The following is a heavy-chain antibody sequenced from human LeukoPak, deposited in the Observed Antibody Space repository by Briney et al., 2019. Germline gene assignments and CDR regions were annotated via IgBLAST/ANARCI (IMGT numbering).Heavy chain of an antibody. Sequence: NPGGSLRLSCAASGFTFSAFSMNWVRQAPGKGLEWVSAISSSSSDIYYTDSVKGRFTISRDNSKNTLYLQMNSLRAEDTAVYYCARAFREAAAAFDYWGQGTLVTVSS. V-gene: IGHV3-21*04. CDR2: ISSSSSDI. CDR1: GFTFSAFS. CDR3: ARAFREAAAAFDY. D-gene: IGHD6-13*01. J-gene: IGHJ4*02.